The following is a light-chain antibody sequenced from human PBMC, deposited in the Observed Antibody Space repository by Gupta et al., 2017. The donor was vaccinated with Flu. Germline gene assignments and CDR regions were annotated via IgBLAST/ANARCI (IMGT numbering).Light chain of an antibody. CDR3: QQYHNLPPSYT. CDR2: DAS. Sequence: DIQMTQSPSSLSASVGDRVTITCQASQDISNYLNWYQQKPWKAPKLLIYDASNLETGVGSRVSGSGCGTDFTFTITSRHPDDIAAYYCQQYHNLPPSYTFGQGTKMEIK. CDR1: QDISNY. V-gene: IGKV1-33*01. J-gene: IGKJ2*01.